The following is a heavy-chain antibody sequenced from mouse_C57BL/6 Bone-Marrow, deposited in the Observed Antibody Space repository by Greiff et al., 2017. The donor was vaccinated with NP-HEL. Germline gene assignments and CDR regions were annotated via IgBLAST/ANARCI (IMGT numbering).Heavy chain of an antibody. Sequence: VKLMESGAELARPGASVKLSCKASGYTFTSYGISWVKQRTGQGLEWIGEIYPRSGNTYYNEKFKGKATLTADKSSSTAYMELRSLTSEDSAVYFCARWGITTVVVDYWGQGTTLTVSS. V-gene: IGHV1-81*01. CDR1: GYTFTSYG. J-gene: IGHJ2*01. CDR3: ARWGITTVVVDY. D-gene: IGHD1-1*01. CDR2: IYPRSGNT.